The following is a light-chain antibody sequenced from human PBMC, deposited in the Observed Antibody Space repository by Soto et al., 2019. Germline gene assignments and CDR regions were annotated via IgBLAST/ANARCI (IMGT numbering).Light chain of an antibody. Sequence: EIVMTQSPASLSVSPGERATLSCRASQSVSRTLAWYQQKPGQAPRLLIYGASTRATGIPARFSGRGSGTDFTLTISSLQSEDFAVYYCQQYSDWPPVFNCGPLSKVDIK. CDR2: GAS. CDR1: QSVSRT. V-gene: IGKV3-15*01. CDR3: QQYSDWPPVFN. J-gene: IGKJ3*01.